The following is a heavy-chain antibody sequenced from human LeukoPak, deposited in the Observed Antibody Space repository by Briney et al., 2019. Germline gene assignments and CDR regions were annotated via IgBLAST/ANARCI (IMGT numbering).Heavy chain of an antibody. Sequence: GTSLRLSCATSGFTFNNYPMHWVRQAPGKGLEWVAVIGYDGRFEFHSASVKGRFTISRDDSENTLYLQMNSLRPEDTALYYCARDPRKGSPDYFDYWGQGTLVTVST. CDR2: IGYDGRFE. CDR1: GFTFNNYP. J-gene: IGHJ4*02. V-gene: IGHV3-30*04. CDR3: ARDPRKGSPDYFDY. D-gene: IGHD3-10*01.